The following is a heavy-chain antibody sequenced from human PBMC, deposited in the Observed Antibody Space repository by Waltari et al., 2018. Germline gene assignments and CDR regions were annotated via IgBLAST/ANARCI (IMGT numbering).Heavy chain of an antibody. D-gene: IGHD6-6*01. Sequence: QVQLVQSGAEVKKPGSSVKVSCKASGGTFSSYAISWVRRAPGQGLEWMGGIITSFGTANCAQKFQGRVTITADESTSTAYMELSSLRSEDTAVYYCARGPSIADYYFDYWGQGTLVTVSS. J-gene: IGHJ4*02. CDR3: ARGPSIADYYFDY. CDR2: IITSFGTA. V-gene: IGHV1-69*13. CDR1: GGTFSSYA.